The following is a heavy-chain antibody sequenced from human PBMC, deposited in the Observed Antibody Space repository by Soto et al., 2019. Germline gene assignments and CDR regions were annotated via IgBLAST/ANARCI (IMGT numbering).Heavy chain of an antibody. V-gene: IGHV4-30-4*01. CDR3: ARGPSYCSSTSCYSRRVDY. CDR2: IYYSGST. Sequence: SETLSLTCTVSGGSISSGDYYWSWIRQPPGKGLEWIGYIYYSGSTYYNPSLKSRVTISVDTSKNQFSLKLSSVTAADTAVYYCARGPSYCSSTSCYSRRVDYWGQGTLVTVSS. D-gene: IGHD2-2*01. J-gene: IGHJ4*02. CDR1: GGSISSGDYY.